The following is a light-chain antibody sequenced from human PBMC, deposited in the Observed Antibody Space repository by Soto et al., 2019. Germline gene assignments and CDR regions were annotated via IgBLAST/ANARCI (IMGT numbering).Light chain of an antibody. CDR2: RNN. V-gene: IGLV1-47*01. CDR1: SSNIGSNY. Sequence: QSVLTQPPSASGTPGQRVTISCSGSSSNIGSNYVYWYQQLPGTDPKLLIYRNNKRPSWVPVRFSGSKSGTSASLAISGLRSEDEADYYCAGWDDSLSGPDVFGPGTKVTVL. CDR3: AGWDDSLSGPDV. J-gene: IGLJ1*01.